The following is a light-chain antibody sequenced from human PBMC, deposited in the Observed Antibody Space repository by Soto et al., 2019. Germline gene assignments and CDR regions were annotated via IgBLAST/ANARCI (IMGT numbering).Light chain of an antibody. CDR2: EVS. CDR1: SSDVGGYNY. J-gene: IGLJ1*01. Sequence: QSALTQPASVSGSPGQSITISCTGTSSDVGGYNYVSWYKQHPGKAPKLVIYEVSNRPSGVSNRFSGSKSGNTASLTISGLQAEDEADYYCSSYTSSSTLYVFGTGTKLTVL. CDR3: SSYTSSSTLYV. V-gene: IGLV2-14*01.